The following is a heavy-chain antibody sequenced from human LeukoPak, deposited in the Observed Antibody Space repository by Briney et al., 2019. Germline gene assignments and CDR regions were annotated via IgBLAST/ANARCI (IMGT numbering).Heavy chain of an antibody. D-gene: IGHD2-21*01. CDR2: IYHSGST. CDR1: GGSISSGGYY. CDR3: ARGVWGWEGLRGPYYYYMDV. Sequence: SETLSLTCTVSGGSISSGGYYWSWIRQPPGKGLEWIGYIYHSGSTYYNPSLKSRVTISVDRSKNQFSLKLSSVTAADTAVYYWARGVWGWEGLRGPYYYYMDVWGKGTTVTVSS. V-gene: IGHV4-30-2*01. J-gene: IGHJ6*03.